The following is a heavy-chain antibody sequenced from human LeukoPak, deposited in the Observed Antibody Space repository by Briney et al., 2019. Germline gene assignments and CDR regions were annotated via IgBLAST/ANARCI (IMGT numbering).Heavy chain of an antibody. CDR2: ISSGGFTI. CDR1: GFIFSDYY. J-gene: IGHJ4*02. Sequence: GGSLRLSCAASGFIFSDYYMSWIRQAPGKGLEWLSFISSGGFTIYYADSVNGRFTISRENAQNSLYLQMNTLRAEYTSVYYCAKTPYYYDSSGLGDYWGQGTLVTVSS. V-gene: IGHV3-11*04. CDR3: AKTPYYYDSSGLGDY. D-gene: IGHD3-22*01.